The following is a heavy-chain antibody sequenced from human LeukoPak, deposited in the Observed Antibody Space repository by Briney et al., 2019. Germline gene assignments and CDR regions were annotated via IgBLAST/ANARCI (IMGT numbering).Heavy chain of an antibody. CDR2: IIPIFGTA. CDR3: ARESIAVAGAYGRIGFDP. D-gene: IGHD6-19*01. CDR1: GGTFSSYA. J-gene: IGHJ5*02. V-gene: IGHV1-69*01. Sequence: GASVKVSCKASGGTFSSYAISWVRQAPGQGLEWMGGIIPIFGTANCAQKFQGRVTITADESTSTAYMELSSLRSEDTAVYYCARESIAVAGAYGRIGFDPWGQGTLVTVSS.